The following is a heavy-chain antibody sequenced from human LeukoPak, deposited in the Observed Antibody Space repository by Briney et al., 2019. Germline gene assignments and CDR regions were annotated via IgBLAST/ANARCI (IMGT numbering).Heavy chain of an antibody. J-gene: IGHJ4*02. D-gene: IGHD3-3*01. V-gene: IGHV4-34*01. Sequence: SETLSLTCAVYGGSFSGYYWSWIRQPPGKGLEWIGEINHSGSTNYNPSLKSRVTISVDTSKNQFSLKLSSVTAADTAVYYCARDDFWSGYRPDYWGQGTLVTVSS. CDR3: ARDDFWSGYRPDY. CDR2: INHSGST. CDR1: GGSFSGYY.